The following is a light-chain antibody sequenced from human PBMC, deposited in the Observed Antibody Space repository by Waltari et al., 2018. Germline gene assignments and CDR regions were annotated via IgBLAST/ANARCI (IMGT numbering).Light chain of an antibody. J-gene: IGKJ4*01. V-gene: IGKV3-20*01. CDR3: QQYGSSPRT. Sequence: EIVLTQSPGTLSLSPGERATLSCRASQRVSSTHLAWYQQKPGQAPRLLIYAASSRATGIPDRFSGSGSGTDFTLTISRLEPEDFAVYYCQQYGSSPRTFGGGTKVEIK. CDR1: QRVSSTH. CDR2: AAS.